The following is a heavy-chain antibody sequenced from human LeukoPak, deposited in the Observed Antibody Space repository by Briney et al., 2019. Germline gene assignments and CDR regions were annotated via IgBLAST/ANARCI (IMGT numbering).Heavy chain of an antibody. D-gene: IGHD5-24*01. V-gene: IGHV4-34*01. CDR1: GGSFSDYW. CDR3: AREMAREYFQH. J-gene: IGHJ1*01. Sequence: SETLSLTCAVYGGSFSDYWWTWIRQSPGKGLEWIGEVNHSGRTNYNPSLKSRVTISVDTSKNQFSLKLSSVTAADTAVYYCAREMAREYFQHWGQGTLVTVSS. CDR2: VNHSGRT.